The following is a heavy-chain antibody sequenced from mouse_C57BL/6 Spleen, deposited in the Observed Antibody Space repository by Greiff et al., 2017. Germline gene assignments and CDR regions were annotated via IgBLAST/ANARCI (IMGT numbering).Heavy chain of an antibody. Sequence: EVKVVESGEGLVKPGGSLKLSCAASGFTFSSYAMSWVRQTPEKRLEWVAYISSGGDYIYYADTVKVRFTISRDNARNTLYLQMSSLKSEDTAMYYCTRDGNYAMDYWGQGTSVTVSS. D-gene: IGHD2-1*01. J-gene: IGHJ4*01. CDR2: ISSGGDYI. CDR1: GFTFSSYA. CDR3: TRDGNYAMDY. V-gene: IGHV5-9-1*02.